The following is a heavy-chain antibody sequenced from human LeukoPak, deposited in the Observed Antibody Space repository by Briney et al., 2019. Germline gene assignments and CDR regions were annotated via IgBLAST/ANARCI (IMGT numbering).Heavy chain of an antibody. CDR1: GGSISSYY. Sequence: SETLSLTCTVSGGSISSYYWSWIRQPAGKGLEWIGRIYTSGSTNYNPSLKSRVTMSVDTSKNQFSLKLSSVTAAVTAVYYCAREKQQLVLGAFDIWGQGTMVTVSS. D-gene: IGHD6-13*01. CDR2: IYTSGST. CDR3: AREKQQLVLGAFDI. J-gene: IGHJ3*02. V-gene: IGHV4-4*07.